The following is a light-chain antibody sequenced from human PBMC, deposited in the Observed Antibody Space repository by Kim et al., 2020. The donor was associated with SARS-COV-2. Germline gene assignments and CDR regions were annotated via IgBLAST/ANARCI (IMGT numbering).Light chain of an antibody. J-gene: IGKJ5*01. CDR3: HQSRSLHT. CDR1: QSVGKT. V-gene: IGKV6-21*01. CDR2: TAS. Sequence: EVVLTQSPDFQSVTPMEKVTITCRASQSVGKTLHWYQQKSGQSPKLLIKTASQSVSGVPSRFTGSGSGTDFTLTINSLEAEDAATYYCHQSRSLHTFGQGTRMEIK.